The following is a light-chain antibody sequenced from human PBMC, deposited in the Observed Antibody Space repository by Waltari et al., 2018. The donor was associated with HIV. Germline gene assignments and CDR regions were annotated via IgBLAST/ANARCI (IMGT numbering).Light chain of an antibody. CDR3: QQYGASPYT. J-gene: IGKJ2*01. Sequence: EIVLTQSPGTLSLSPGERATLSCRASQSVNINYLDWYQQKPGQAPRLLIYGASSRATGIPDRFSGSGSGTDFTLTISRLEPEDFAMYYCQQYGASPYTFGQGTKLEIK. V-gene: IGKV3-20*01. CDR1: QSVNINY. CDR2: GAS.